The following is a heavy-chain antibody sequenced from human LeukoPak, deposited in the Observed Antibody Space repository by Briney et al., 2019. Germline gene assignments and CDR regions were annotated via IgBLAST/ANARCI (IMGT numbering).Heavy chain of an antibody. V-gene: IGHV3-33*01. Sequence: PGGSMRLSCAASGFTFSSYGMHWVRQAPGKGLEWVAVIWYDGSNKQYADSVKGRFTISRDNSKNTLYLQMNNLRAEDTAVYYCARGAKGYYYYYIDFWGKGTTVTVSS. D-gene: IGHD3-16*01. CDR3: ARGAKGYYYYYIDF. J-gene: IGHJ6*03. CDR1: GFTFSSYG. CDR2: IWYDGSNK.